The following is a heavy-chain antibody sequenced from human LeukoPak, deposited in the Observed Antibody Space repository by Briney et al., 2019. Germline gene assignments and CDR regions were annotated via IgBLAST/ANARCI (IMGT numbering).Heavy chain of an antibody. J-gene: IGHJ4*02. Sequence: GGSLTLPCAASGFTFSSYSMNWLRQAPGKGLEWVSSISSSSSYIYYADSVKGRFTISRDNAKNSLYLQMNSLRAEDTAVYYCARAKSGYWGQGTLVTVSS. CDR1: GFTFSSYS. CDR2: ISSSSSYI. V-gene: IGHV3-21*01. CDR3: ARAKSGY.